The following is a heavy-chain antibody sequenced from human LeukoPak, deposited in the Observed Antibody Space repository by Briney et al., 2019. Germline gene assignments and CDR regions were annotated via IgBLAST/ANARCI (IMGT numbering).Heavy chain of an antibody. CDR1: GFTFSSYG. J-gene: IGHJ5*01. D-gene: IGHD5-12*01. CDR2: IWYDGSNK. V-gene: IGHV3-33*06. CDR3: AKGYSGSDWGTDWFDS. Sequence: GGSLRLSCAVSGFTFSSYGMYWVRQAPGKGLEWVAVIWYDGSNKYYADSVKGRFTISRDNSKNTLYLQMNSLRAEDTAVYYCAKGYSGSDWGTDWFDSWGQGTLVTVSS.